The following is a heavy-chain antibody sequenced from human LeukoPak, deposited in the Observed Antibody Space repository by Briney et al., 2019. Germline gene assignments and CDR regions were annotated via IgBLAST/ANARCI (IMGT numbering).Heavy chain of an antibody. CDR2: IYSGGST. V-gene: IGHV3-53*01. CDR1: GFTFSSHG. J-gene: IGHJ5*02. CDR3: ARSYGSTLNWFDP. D-gene: IGHD3-10*01. Sequence: GRSLSLSCAASGFTFSSHGMHWVRQAPGKGLEWVSVIYSGGSTYYADSVKGRFTISRDSSKNTLYLQMNSLRAEDTAVYYCARSYGSTLNWFDPWGQGTLVTVSS.